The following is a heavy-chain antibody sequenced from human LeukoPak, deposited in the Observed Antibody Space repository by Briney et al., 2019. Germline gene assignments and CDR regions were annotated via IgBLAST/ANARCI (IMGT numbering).Heavy chain of an antibody. CDR3: ARHLISVVRGVTHFDY. J-gene: IGHJ4*02. CDR2: IDPSDSYT. Sequence: GASLLISCEGSGSIFTSYWISWVRPLPGKGLEWMGRIDPSDSYTNYSPSFQGHVTISADKSISTAYLQWSSLKASDTAMYYCARHLISVVRGVTHFDYWGQGTLVSVSS. CDR1: GSIFTSYW. D-gene: IGHD3-10*01. V-gene: IGHV5-10-1*01.